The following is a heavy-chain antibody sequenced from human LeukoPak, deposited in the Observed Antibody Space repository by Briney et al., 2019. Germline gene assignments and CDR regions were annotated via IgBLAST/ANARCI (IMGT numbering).Heavy chain of an antibody. CDR3: ARDGDGYNPTLFDY. J-gene: IGHJ4*02. Sequence: PGGSLRLSCAASGFTVSSNYMSWVRQAPGKGLEWVSVIYSGGSTYYADSVKGRFTISRDNSKNTLCLQMNSLRAEDTAVYYCARDGDGYNPTLFDYWGQGTLVTVSS. D-gene: IGHD5-24*01. V-gene: IGHV3-53*01. CDR2: IYSGGST. CDR1: GFTVSSNY.